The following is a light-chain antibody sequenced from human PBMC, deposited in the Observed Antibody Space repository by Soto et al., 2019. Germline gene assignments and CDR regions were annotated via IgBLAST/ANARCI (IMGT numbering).Light chain of an antibody. CDR1: QSVSSN. CDR2: GAS. CDR3: YEYHHRPLT. J-gene: IGKJ4*01. V-gene: IGKV3-15*01. Sequence: EIVMTQSPTTLSVSPGERATLSCRASQSVSSNLAWYQQKPGQAPRLLIYGASTRATGIPARFSGSGSGTEFTLTISSLQSEDFAVYQCYEYHHRPLTFGGGTKVEIK.